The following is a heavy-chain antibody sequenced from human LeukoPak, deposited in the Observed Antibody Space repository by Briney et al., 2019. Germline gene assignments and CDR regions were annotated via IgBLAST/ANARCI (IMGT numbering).Heavy chain of an antibody. CDR3: AYSSNWNEPYYYYYYMDV. CDR1: GFTFSSYW. CDR2: IKQDGSEK. Sequence: GGSLRLSCAASGFTFSSYWMSWVRQAPGKGLEWVANIKQDGSEKYYVDSVKGRFTISGDNAKNSLYLQMNSLRAEDTAVYYCAYSSNWNEPYYYYYYMDVWGKGTTVTVSS. J-gene: IGHJ6*03. D-gene: IGHD6-13*01. V-gene: IGHV3-7*01.